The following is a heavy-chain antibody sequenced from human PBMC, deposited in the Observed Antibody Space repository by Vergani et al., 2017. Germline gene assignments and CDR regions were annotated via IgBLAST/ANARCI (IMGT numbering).Heavy chain of an antibody. Sequence: QVQLQESGPGLVKPSETLSLTCTVSGYSISSGYYWGWIRQPPGKGLEWIGSIYHIGSPYYNPSLKSRVTISVDTSKNQFSLKLSSVTAADTAVYYCARDDYVWGSYRFQGFDIWGQGTMVTVSS. D-gene: IGHD3-16*02. J-gene: IGHJ3*02. CDR2: IYHIGSP. V-gene: IGHV4-38-2*02. CDR1: GYSISSGYY. CDR3: ARDDYVWGSYRFQGFDI.